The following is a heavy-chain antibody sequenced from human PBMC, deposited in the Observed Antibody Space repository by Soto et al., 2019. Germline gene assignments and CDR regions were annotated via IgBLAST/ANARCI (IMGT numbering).Heavy chain of an antibody. Sequence: QEQLVESGGGVVQPGTSLRLSCAVPGGIFHGYGMHWVRQAPGKGLEWVAIIRFDGSNEEYADSVKGRFTISRDNSKNTLYLQINTLGAEDTAVYYCARDGIGGTVFRGYLDYWGRGTMVTVSS. CDR3: ARDGIGGTVFRGYLDY. V-gene: IGHV3-33*01. D-gene: IGHD2-15*01. CDR2: IRFDGSNE. CDR1: GGIFHGYG. J-gene: IGHJ4*02.